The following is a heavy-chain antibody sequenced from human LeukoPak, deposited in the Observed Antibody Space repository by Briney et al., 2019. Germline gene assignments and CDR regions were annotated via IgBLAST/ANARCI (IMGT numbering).Heavy chain of an antibody. CDR2: INSDGSST. CDR3: ARSGSGSYPHFDY. CDR1: GFTFSSYW. V-gene: IGHV3-74*01. Sequence: PGGSLRLSCAASGFTFSSYWMHWVRHTPGKGLVWVSRINSDGSSTSYADSVKGRFTISRDNAKNTLYLQMNSLRAEDTAVYYCARSGSGSYPHFDYWGQGTLVTVSS. J-gene: IGHJ4*02. D-gene: IGHD3-10*01.